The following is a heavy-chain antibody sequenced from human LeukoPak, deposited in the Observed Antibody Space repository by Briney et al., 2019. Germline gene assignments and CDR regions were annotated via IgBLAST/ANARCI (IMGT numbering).Heavy chain of an antibody. J-gene: IGHJ6*02. CDR3: ARVVTMIVVVNYYYGMDV. D-gene: IGHD3-22*01. CDR2: MNPNSGNT. CDR1: GYTLTSYD. V-gene: IGHV1-8*01. Sequence: ASVKVSCKASGYTLTSYDINWVRQATGQGLEWMGWMNPNSGNTGYAQKFQGRVTMTRNTSISTAYMELSSLRSEDTAVYYCARVVTMIVVVNYYYGMDVWGQGTTVTVSS.